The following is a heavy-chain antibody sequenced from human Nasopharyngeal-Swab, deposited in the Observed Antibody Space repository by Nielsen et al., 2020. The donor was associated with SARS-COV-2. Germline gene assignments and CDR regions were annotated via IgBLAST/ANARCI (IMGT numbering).Heavy chain of an antibody. D-gene: IGHD6-13*01. CDR2: IYTSGST. V-gene: IGHV4-61*02. CDR3: ARGEAALLNFDY. J-gene: IGHJ4*02. Sequence: TLSLTCTASGGSISSGSYYGSWIRQPAGKGLEWIGRIYTSGSTNYNPSLKSRVTISVDTSKNQFSLKLSSVTAADTAVYYCARGEAALLNFDYWGQGTLVTVSS. CDR1: GGSISSGSYY.